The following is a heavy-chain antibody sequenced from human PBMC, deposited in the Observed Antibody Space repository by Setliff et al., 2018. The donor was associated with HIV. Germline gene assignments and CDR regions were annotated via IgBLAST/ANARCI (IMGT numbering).Heavy chain of an antibody. CDR1: GASISSYS. D-gene: IGHD6-6*01. V-gene: IGHV4-59*12. Sequence: SETLSLTCTVSGASISSYSWSWIRQSPGKGLEWIGEIYHSGTTNYNPSLKSRVTISVDKSKNQFSLKLTSVTAADTAVYYCARDQSIAARYLFDPWGQGTLVTVSS. CDR3: ARDQSIAARYLFDP. J-gene: IGHJ5*02. CDR2: IYHSGTT.